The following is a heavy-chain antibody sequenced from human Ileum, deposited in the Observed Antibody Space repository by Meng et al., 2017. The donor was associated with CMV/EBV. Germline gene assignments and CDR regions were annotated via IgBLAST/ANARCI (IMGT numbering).Heavy chain of an antibody. D-gene: IGHD3-3*01. Sequence: GESLKISCAASGFTFNRNWMSWVRQAPGKGLEWVANIKHDGSERYYVDSVKGRFTISRDNAKNSLSLQMNSLGAEDSAVYYCTRDGETNFDFWSGPPENYYYGMDSWGQGTTVTVSS. V-gene: IGHV3-7*01. J-gene: IGHJ6*02. CDR3: TRDGETNFDFWSGPPENYYYGMDS. CDR2: IKHDGSER. CDR1: GFTFNRNW.